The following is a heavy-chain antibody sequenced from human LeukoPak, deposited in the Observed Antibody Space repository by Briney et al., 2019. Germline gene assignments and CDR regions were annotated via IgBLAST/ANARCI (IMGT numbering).Heavy chain of an antibody. D-gene: IGHD3-10*01. Sequence: SETLSLTCAVYGGSFSGYYWSRIRQPPGKGLEWIGEINHSGSTNYNPSLKSRVTISVDTSKNQFSLKLSSVTAADTAVYYCARRWGWGLYGSGSYYKVAYYYYYMDVWGKGTTVTISS. CDR2: INHSGST. CDR1: GGSFSGYY. CDR3: ARRWGWGLYGSGSYYKVAYYYYYMDV. J-gene: IGHJ6*03. V-gene: IGHV4-34*01.